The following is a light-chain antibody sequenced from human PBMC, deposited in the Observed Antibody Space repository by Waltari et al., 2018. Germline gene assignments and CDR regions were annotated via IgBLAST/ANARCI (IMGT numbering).Light chain of an antibody. CDR3: QTGGHGTWV. CDR1: SGHSSNI. V-gene: IGLV4-69*01. Sequence: QLVLTQSPSASASLGASVRLTCTLSSGHSSNIIAWLQQRPEKGPRYLMKVNSDGSHRRGDEIPDRFSGSSSGAERYLTISSVQSGDEGDYYCQTGGHGTWVFGGGTKLTVL. J-gene: IGLJ3*02. CDR2: VNSDGSH.